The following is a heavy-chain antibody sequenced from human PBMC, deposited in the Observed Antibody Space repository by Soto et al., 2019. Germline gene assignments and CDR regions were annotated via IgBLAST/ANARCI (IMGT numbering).Heavy chain of an antibody. CDR3: ARDKAEGDYYYYYGMDV. CDR2: IYHSGST. J-gene: IGHJ6*02. CDR1: GGSISSSNW. D-gene: IGHD2-21*02. Sequence: SETLSLTXAVSGGSISSSNWWRWVRQPPGKGLEWIGEIYHSGSTNYNPSLKSRVTISVDKSKYQFSLKLSSVTAADTAVYYCARDKAEGDYYYYYGMDVWGQGTTVTVSS. V-gene: IGHV4-4*02.